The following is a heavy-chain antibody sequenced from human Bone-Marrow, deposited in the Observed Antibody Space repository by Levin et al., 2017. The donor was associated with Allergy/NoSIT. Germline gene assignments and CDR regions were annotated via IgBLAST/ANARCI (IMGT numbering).Heavy chain of an antibody. CDR1: GGSISSSSHF. CDR3: ARHRATAISTGNYYFYAMDV. D-gene: IGHD1-26*01. Sequence: TSSETLSLTCTVSGGSISSSSHFWGWIRQPPGKGLEWIGSIFYTGYTYYNPSLKSRVTISVDTSKNQFSLKLSSVTASDTAVYFCARHRATAISTGNYYFYAMDVWGQGTTVPVSS. J-gene: IGHJ6*02. CDR2: IFYTGYT. V-gene: IGHV4-39*01.